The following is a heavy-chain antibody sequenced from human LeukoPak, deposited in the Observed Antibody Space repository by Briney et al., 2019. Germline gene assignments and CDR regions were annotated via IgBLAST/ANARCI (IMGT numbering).Heavy chain of an antibody. V-gene: IGHV1-18*01. CDR1: GGTFSSYA. Sequence: VASVKVSCKASGGTFSSYAISWVRQAPGQGLEWMGWISAYNGNTNYAQKLQGRVTMTTDTSTSTACMELRSLRSDDTAVYYCARADSGSYGAFDIWGQGTMVTVSS. CDR3: ARADSGSYGAFDI. D-gene: IGHD1-26*01. J-gene: IGHJ3*02. CDR2: ISAYNGNT.